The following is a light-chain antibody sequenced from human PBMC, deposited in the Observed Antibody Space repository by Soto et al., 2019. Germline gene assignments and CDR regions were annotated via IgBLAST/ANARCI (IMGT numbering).Light chain of an antibody. CDR3: SSYTSSSTPVV. V-gene: IGLV2-14*01. Sequence: QSALTQPASVSGSPGQAITISCTGTSSDIGGYNYVSWYQQQPGKAPKLMIYEVSDRPSGVSNRVSGSKSGNTAALTISGLQAEDEDDYYCSSYTSSSTPVVFGGGTKVTVL. CDR1: SSDIGGYNY. CDR2: EVS. J-gene: IGLJ2*01.